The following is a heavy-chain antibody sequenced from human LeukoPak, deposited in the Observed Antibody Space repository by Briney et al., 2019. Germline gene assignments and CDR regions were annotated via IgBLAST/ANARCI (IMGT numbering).Heavy chain of an antibody. Sequence: PGGSLRLSCAASGLTFSDFWMHWVRQPPGKGLVWVALVKGDGRTTIYADSVKGRFTISRDNAKNTLYLQMNSLRADDSGVYYCATGHSYGYDYWGQGVQATVSS. D-gene: IGHD5-18*01. CDR1: GLTFSDFW. CDR3: ATGHSYGYDY. CDR2: VKGDGRTT. V-gene: IGHV3-74*01. J-gene: IGHJ4*02.